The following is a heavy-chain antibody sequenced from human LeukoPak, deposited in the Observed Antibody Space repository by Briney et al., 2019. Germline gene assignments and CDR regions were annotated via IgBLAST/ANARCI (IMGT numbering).Heavy chain of an antibody. D-gene: IGHD2-8*01. CDR3: ARVVVLMVYAIKYYYGMDV. J-gene: IGHJ6*02. CDR2: INHSGST. V-gene: IGHV4-34*01. CDR1: GGSFSGYY. Sequence: SETLSLTCAVYGGSFSGYYWSWIRQPPGKGLEWIGEINHSGSTNYNPSLKSRVTISVDTSKNQFFLKLSSVTAADTAVYYCARVVVLMVYAIKYYYGMDVWGQGTTVTVSS.